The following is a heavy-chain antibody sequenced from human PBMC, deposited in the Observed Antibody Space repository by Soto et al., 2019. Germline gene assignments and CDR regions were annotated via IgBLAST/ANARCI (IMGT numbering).Heavy chain of an antibody. CDR1: GYTFTSYG. CDR3: ARCMSSSSSWYFWFDP. Sequence: GASVKVSCKASGYTFTSYGISWVRQAPGQGLEWMGWISAYNGNTNYAQKLQGRATMTTDTSTSTAYMELRSLRSDGTAVYYCARCMSSSSSWYFWFDPWGQGTLVTVSS. J-gene: IGHJ5*02. D-gene: IGHD6-13*01. CDR2: ISAYNGNT. V-gene: IGHV1-18*01.